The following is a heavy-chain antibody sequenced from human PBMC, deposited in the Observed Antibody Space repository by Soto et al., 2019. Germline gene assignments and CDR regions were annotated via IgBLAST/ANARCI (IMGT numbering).Heavy chain of an antibody. J-gene: IGHJ6*02. CDR1: GDCSSRCCYS. V-gene: IGHV4-30-2*01. CDR3: ARVPDV. Sequence: SETLSHTCRVWGDCSSRCCYSWSWVRQPPGKGLEWIGYIYHGGNTYYNPSLKSRVTISEDRSKNELSLKLTSVTAADTAVYYCARVPDVWGQGTTVTVSS. CDR2: IYHGGNT.